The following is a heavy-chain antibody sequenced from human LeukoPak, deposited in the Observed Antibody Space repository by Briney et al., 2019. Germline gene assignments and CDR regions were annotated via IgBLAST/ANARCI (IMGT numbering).Heavy chain of an antibody. J-gene: IGHJ4*02. CDR1: GFTFSSYW. D-gene: IGHD7-27*01. CDR3: ARDYTGGWNDY. V-gene: IGHV3-7*01. CDR2: IKQDGSEK. Sequence: GGSLRLSCAASGFTFSSYWVSWVRQAPGKGLEWAANIKQDGSEKYYVDSVKGRFTISRDNAKNSLYLQMNSLRAEDTAVYYCARDYTGGWNDYWGQGIRVTVSS.